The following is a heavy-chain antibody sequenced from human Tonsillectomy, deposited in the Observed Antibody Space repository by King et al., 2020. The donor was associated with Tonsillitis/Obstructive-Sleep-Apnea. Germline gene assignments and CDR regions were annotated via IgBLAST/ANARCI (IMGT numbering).Heavy chain of an antibody. D-gene: IGHD3-3*01. J-gene: IGHJ6*03. CDR2: IWYDGSNK. Sequence: VQLVESGGGVVQPGRSLRLSCAASGFTFSSYGMHWVRQAPGKGLEWVAVIWYDGSNKYYADSVKGRFTISRDNSKNTLYLQMNSLRAEDTAVYYCARALTIFGVVGYMDVWGKGTTVTVSS. V-gene: IGHV3-33*01. CDR3: ARALTIFGVVGYMDV. CDR1: GFTFSSYG.